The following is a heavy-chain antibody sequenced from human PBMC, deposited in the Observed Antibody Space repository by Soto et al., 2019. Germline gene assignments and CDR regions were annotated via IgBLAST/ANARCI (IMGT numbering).Heavy chain of an antibody. CDR3: ARGPRITIFGVVIKGYFDY. CDR1: GYTFTSYD. V-gene: IGHV1-8*01. J-gene: IGHJ4*02. CDR2: MNPNSGNT. Sequence: ASVKVSCKASGYTFTSYDINWVRQATGQGLEWMGWMNPNSGNTGYAQKFQGRVTMTRNTSISTTYMELSSLRSEDTAVYYCARGPRITIFGVVIKGYFDYWGQGTLVTVS. D-gene: IGHD3-3*01.